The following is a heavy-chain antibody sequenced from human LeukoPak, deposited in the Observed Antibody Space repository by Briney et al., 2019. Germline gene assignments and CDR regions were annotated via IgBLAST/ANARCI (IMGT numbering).Heavy chain of an antibody. Sequence: SETLSLTCTVSGASFNSDDQYWIWIRQSPGQDLEWIGSIHPSGMLYNNPSLESRVTMSRDTSKNQFSLNLNSVTAADTAVYFCSRGLDSRKLGYWGQGILVTVSS. CDR2: IHPSGML. CDR1: GASFNSDDQY. D-gene: IGHD4-11*01. CDR3: SRGLDSRKLGY. J-gene: IGHJ4*02. V-gene: IGHV4-31*03.